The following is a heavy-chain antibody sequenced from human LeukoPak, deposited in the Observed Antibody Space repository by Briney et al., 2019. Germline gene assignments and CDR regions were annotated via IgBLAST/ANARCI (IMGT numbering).Heavy chain of an antibody. D-gene: IGHD3-22*01. V-gene: IGHV4-59*08. CDR3: ARYPYDSSGYRPSKDTFDI. CDR2: IWYSGST. Sequence: PSETLSLTCTVSGDSITYYYWTWIRQPPGKGLEWIGYIWYSGSTSYNPSLKSRVTISRDTSKNQFSLKLSSVTAADTAVYYCARYPYDSSGYRPSKDTFDIWGQGTMVTVSS. J-gene: IGHJ3*02. CDR1: GDSITYYY.